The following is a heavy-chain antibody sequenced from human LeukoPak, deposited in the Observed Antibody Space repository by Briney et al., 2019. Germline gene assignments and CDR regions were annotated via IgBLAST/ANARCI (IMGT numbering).Heavy chain of an antibody. CDR1: GGSISSSSYY. D-gene: IGHD1-26*01. CDR2: IYYSGST. CDR3: ARAELGRNYYYMDV. J-gene: IGHJ6*03. Sequence: SETLSLTCTVSGGSISSSSYYWGWTRQPPGKGLEWIGSIYYSGSTYYNPSLRSRVTISVDTSKNQFSLKLSSVTAADTAVYYCARAELGRNYYYMDVWGKGTTVTVSS. V-gene: IGHV4-39*07.